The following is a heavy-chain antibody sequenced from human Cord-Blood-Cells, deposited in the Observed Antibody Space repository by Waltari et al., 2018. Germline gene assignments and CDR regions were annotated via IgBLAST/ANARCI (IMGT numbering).Heavy chain of an antibody. V-gene: IGHV3-66*01. D-gene: IGHD6-19*01. J-gene: IGHJ4*02. CDR1: GFTVSSNY. CDR2: IYSGGST. Sequence: EVQLVESGGGLVQPGGSLRLSCAASGFTVSSNYMSWVRQAPGKGLEWVAVIYSGGSTYDADSVKGRFTISRDNSKNTLYLQMSSLRAEDTAVYYCARDSHGSIAVAGVDYWGQGTLVTVSS. CDR3: ARDSHGSIAVAGVDY.